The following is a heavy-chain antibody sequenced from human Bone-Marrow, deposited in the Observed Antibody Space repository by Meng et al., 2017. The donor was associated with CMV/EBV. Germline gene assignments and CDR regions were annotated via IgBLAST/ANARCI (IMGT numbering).Heavy chain of an antibody. Sequence: ASVKVSCKASGYSLRDYNVNWVRQAPAQGLEWMGWIGGDNGDAKYAHQFRDRLTLTADKSTNTAYMEMRPLTSDDSAVYYCATGRTFTVLDSWGQGTLGTVSS. D-gene: IGHD1-14*01. CDR1: GYSLRDYN. V-gene: IGHV1-18*01. J-gene: IGHJ4*02. CDR2: IGGDNGDA. CDR3: ATGRTFTVLDS.